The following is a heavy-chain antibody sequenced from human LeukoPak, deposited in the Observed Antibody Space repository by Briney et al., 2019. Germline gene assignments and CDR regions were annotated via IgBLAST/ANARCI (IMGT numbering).Heavy chain of an antibody. Sequence: GGSLRLSCAASGFTFSSCGMHWVRQAPGKGLEWVAFIRYDGSNKYYADSVKGRFTISRDNSKNTLYLQMNSLRAEDTAVYYCAKREGGGYSYGDYWGQGTLVTVSS. CDR2: IRYDGSNK. CDR3: AKREGGGYSYGDY. J-gene: IGHJ4*02. CDR1: GFTFSSCG. D-gene: IGHD5-18*01. V-gene: IGHV3-30*02.